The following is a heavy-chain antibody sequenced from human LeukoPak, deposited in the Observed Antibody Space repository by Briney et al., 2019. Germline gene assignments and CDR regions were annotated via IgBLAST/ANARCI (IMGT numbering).Heavy chain of an antibody. Sequence: SETLSLXCTVSGGSISSYYWRWIRQPAGKGLEWVGRIYTSGSTNYNPSLKSRVTMSVDTSKNQFSLKLSSVTAADTAVYYCARDEGYGYLFYMDVWGKGTTVTVSS. V-gene: IGHV4-4*07. J-gene: IGHJ6*03. CDR1: GGSISSYY. D-gene: IGHD5-18*01. CDR3: ARDEGYGYLFYMDV. CDR2: IYTSGST.